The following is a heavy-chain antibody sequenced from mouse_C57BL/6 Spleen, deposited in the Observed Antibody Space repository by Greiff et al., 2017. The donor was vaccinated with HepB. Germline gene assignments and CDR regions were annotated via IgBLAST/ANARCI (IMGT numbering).Heavy chain of an antibody. V-gene: IGHV1-80*01. J-gene: IGHJ2*01. CDR1: GYAFSSYW. D-gene: IGHD2-1*01. CDR3: ARGEGNPYYFDY. Sequence: QVQLKESGAELVKPGASVKISCKASGYAFSSYWMNWVKQRPGKGLEWIGQIYPGDGDTNYNGKFKGKATLTADKSSSTAYMQLSSLTSEDSAVYFCARGEGNPYYFDYWGQGTTLTVSS. CDR2: IYPGDGDT.